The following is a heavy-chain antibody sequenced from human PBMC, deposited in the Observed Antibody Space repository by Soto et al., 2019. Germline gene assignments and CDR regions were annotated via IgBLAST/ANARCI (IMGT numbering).Heavy chain of an antibody. CDR1: GFTVSSNY. J-gene: IGHJ6*02. CDR2: IYSGGST. CDR3: AREISSGGMDV. V-gene: IGHV3-53*02. D-gene: IGHD6-19*01. Sequence: EVQLVETGGGLIQPGGSLRLSCAASGFTVSSNYMSWVRQAPGKGLEWVSVIYSGGSTYYADSVKGRFTISRDNSKNTLSLQMNSLRAEDTAVYYSAREISSGGMDVWGPGTTVTVSS.